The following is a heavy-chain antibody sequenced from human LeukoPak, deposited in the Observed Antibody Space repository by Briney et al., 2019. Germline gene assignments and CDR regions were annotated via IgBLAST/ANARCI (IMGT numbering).Heavy chain of an antibody. CDR3: ARGPYNWNYHYGSGSYLGWFDP. CDR1: GGSFSGYY. J-gene: IGHJ5*02. Sequence: SETLSLTCAVHGGSFSGYYWSWIRQPPGKGLEWIGEINHSGSTNYNPSLKSRVTISVDTSKNQFSLKLSSVTAADTAVYYCARGPYNWNYHYGSGSYLGWFDPWGQGTLVTVSS. CDR2: INHSGST. D-gene: IGHD3-10*01. V-gene: IGHV4-34*01.